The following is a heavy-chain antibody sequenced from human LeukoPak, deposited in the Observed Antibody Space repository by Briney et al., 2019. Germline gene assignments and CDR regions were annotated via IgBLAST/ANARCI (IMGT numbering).Heavy chain of an antibody. D-gene: IGHD5-18*01. V-gene: IGHV4-39*01. CDR1: SGSISSISSNN. CDR3: ARLPTGYPNWFDT. CDR2: IHYTGST. J-gene: IGHJ5*02. Sequence: SETLSLTCAVSSGSISSISSNNWAWIRQPPGKGLELIAAIHYTGSTYYNPSFMSRVTISVDTSKNQFSLKLNSLTATDTAVYYCARLPTGYPNWFDTWGQGILVTVSS.